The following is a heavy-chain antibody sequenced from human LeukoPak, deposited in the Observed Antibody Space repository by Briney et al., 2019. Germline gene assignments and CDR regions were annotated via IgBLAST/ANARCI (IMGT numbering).Heavy chain of an antibody. CDR3: ARGAYSSGWYGANFDY. CDR1: GGSISSYY. V-gene: IGHV4-59*12. J-gene: IGHJ4*02. Sequence: SETLSLTCTVSGGSISSYYWSWIRQPPGKGLEWIGYIYYSGSTNYNPSLKSRVTISVDTSKNQFSLKLSSVTAADTAVYYCARGAYSSGWYGANFDYWGQGTLVTVSS. D-gene: IGHD6-19*01. CDR2: IYYSGST.